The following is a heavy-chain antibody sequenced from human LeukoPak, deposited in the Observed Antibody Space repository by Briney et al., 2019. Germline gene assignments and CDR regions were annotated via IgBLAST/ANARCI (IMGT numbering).Heavy chain of an antibody. CDR3: AINYGSGSYYSIDY. J-gene: IGHJ4*02. D-gene: IGHD3-10*01. Sequence: ASVKVSCKASGGAFSSYAISWVRQAPGQGLEWMGGIIPIFGTANYAQKFQGRVTITTDESTSTAYMELSSLRSEDTAVYYCAINYGSGSYYSIDYWGQGTLVTVSS. CDR2: IIPIFGTA. CDR1: GGAFSSYA. V-gene: IGHV1-69*05.